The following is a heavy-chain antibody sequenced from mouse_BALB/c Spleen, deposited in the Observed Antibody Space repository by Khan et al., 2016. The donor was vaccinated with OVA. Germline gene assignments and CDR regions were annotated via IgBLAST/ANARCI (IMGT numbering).Heavy chain of an antibody. CDR1: GFTFSNYA. J-gene: IGHJ3*01. CDR3: ARDYWFVY. Sequence: EVELVESGGGSVKPGVSLKVSCAASGFTFSNYAMSWVRQTTEKRLEWVASISSGGSTYYPDSVKGRFTISRDNARNILYLQMSSLRSEDTAMYYCARDYWFVYWGQGTLVTVS. CDR2: ISSGGST. V-gene: IGHV5-6-5*01.